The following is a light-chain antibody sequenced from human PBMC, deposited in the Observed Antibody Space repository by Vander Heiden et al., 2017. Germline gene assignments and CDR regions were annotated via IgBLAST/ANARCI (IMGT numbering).Light chain of an antibody. CDR3: LEHKSYVYT. V-gene: IGKV1-17*01. CDR2: AAS. Sequence: DIQMTQSPPSLSPSVGDRVTIACRASQGIRNELGWYQQKAGKAPKHLICAASSLQGRVPSRYSGSGSGTEITLTSSSLQPGDFSTYYCLEHKSYVYTFGQGTKLEIK. CDR1: QGIRNE. J-gene: IGKJ2*01.